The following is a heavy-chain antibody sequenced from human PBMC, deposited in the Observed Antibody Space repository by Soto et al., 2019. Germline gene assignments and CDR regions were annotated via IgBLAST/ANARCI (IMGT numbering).Heavy chain of an antibody. CDR3: ARAVEVAADFDY. V-gene: IGHV1-3*01. CDR1: LYTFSKYA. Sequence: ASLKVSYKSPLYTFSKYAMHLLRNPLGQRPECMLLINAGNGNTKYSQKFQGRVAITRDTSASTANMELSSLRSEDTAVYYCARAVEVAADFDYWGQGTLVTVSS. D-gene: IGHD6-19*01. CDR2: INAGNGNT. J-gene: IGHJ4*02.